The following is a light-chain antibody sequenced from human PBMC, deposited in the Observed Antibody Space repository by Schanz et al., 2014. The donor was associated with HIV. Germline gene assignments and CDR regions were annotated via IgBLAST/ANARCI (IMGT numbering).Light chain of an antibody. J-gene: IGLJ2*01. Sequence: QSVLTQPPSVSAAPGQKVTIACSGSAYNIGQNFVSWYQHLPGTAPKLLIYDNHERPSEIPDRFSASKTVTSATLGITGLQTGDEADYYCGAWDSSLSGGLFGGGTKLTVL. CDR3: GAWDSSLSGGL. V-gene: IGLV1-51*01. CDR1: AYNIGQNF. CDR2: DNH.